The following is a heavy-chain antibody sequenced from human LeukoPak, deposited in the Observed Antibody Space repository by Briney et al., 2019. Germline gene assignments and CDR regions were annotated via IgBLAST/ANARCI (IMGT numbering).Heavy chain of an antibody. CDR1: GDTLTGYY. J-gene: IGHJ3*02. V-gene: IGHV1-2*02. CDR3: AGYTVVRGLTLSAFDI. D-gene: IGHD3-10*01. CDR2: FDPNTGAT. Sequence: RASVKVPCKASGDTLTGYYLHWVRQAPRQGLEWMGCFDPNTGATHYAQKFQGRVTMTRDTSIDTDFLELRSLVSDDTALYYCAGYTVVRGLTLSAFDIWGQGTMVTVSS.